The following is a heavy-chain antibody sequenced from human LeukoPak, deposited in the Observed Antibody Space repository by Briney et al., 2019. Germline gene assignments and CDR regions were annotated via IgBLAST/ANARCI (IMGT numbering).Heavy chain of an antibody. V-gene: IGHV4-59*01. CDR1: GGSISSYY. Sequence: SETLSLTCTASGGSISSYYWSWIRQPPGKGLEWIGYIYYSGSTKYKPSLKSRVTISVDTSKNQFSLKLSSVTAADTAVYYCARGRFLDAFDIWGQGTMVTVSS. J-gene: IGHJ3*02. CDR3: ARGRFLDAFDI. CDR2: IYYSGST. D-gene: IGHD3-3*01.